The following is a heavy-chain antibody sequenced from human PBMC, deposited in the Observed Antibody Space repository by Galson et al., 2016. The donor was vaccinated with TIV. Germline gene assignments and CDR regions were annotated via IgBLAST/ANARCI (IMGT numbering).Heavy chain of an antibody. CDR1: GFTFSDYW. J-gene: IGHJ4*02. Sequence: SLRLSCAASGFTFSDYWMHWVRRAPGRGLEWLANIKQDGSVTFHAGAVKGRFAISRDNARNSLYLQMDSLRFDDTAVYYCANFAANYWGRGTLGTASS. D-gene: IGHD3-9*01. CDR3: ANFAANY. CDR2: IKQDGSVT. V-gene: IGHV3-7*01.